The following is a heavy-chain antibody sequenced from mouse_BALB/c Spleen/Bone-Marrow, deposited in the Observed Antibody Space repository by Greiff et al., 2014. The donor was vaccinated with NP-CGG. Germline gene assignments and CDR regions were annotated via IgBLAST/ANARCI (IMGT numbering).Heavy chain of an antibody. CDR2: IYPGTGTT. V-gene: IGHV1S132*01. J-gene: IGHJ4*01. CDR3: TRADNPSMGY. D-gene: IGHD1-3*01. CDR1: GYIFTSYW. Sequence: QVQLQQSGAELVRPGTSVKLSCKTSGYIFTSYWIHWVKQRSGRGLEWIARIYPGTGTTYYNEKFKGKATLTADKSSSTAYMQLSSLKSEDSAVYFCTRADNPSMGYWDQGTSVTVSS.